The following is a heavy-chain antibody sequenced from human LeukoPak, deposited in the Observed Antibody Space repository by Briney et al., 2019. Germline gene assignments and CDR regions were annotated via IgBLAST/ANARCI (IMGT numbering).Heavy chain of an antibody. CDR2: IYTSGST. Sequence: SETLSPTCTVSGGSISSGSYYWSWIRQPAGKGLEWIGRIYTSGSTNYNPSLKSRVTIPVDTSKNQFSLKLSSVTAADTAVYYCARVLRLYYGSGSYRYGENAFDIWGQGTMVTVSS. V-gene: IGHV4-61*02. J-gene: IGHJ3*02. CDR1: GGSISSGSYY. D-gene: IGHD3-10*01. CDR3: ARVLRLYYGSGSYRYGENAFDI.